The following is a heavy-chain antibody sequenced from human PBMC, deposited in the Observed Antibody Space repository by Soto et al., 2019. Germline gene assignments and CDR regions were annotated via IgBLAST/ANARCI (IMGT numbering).Heavy chain of an antibody. D-gene: IGHD4-4*01. V-gene: IGHV2-5*02. J-gene: IGHJ5*02. CDR2: IYWDNDK. CDR3: AHRVTYSTVYSVGWFDP. CDR1: GLSLSTPGVG. Sequence: QITLKESGPALMEPTQTLTLTCSFSGLSLSTPGVGVGWLRQAPGKALECLAIIYWDNDKRYNPSPKTRLTITKDPSKKPVVLTMTYREPVDTAIYYCAHRVTYSTVYSVGWFDPWVQGNLFTVS.